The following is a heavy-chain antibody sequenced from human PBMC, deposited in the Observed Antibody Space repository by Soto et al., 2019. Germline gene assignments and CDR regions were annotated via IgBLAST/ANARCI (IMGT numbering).Heavy chain of an antibody. V-gene: IGHV3-49*03. CDR1: GFTFGDYA. D-gene: IGHD4-17*01. CDR3: SRVGGDGDYYYYYYMDV. J-gene: IGHJ6*03. CDR2: IRSKAYGGTT. Sequence: GGSLRLSCTASGFTFGDYAMSWFRQAPGKGLEWVGFIRSKAYGGTTEYAASVKGRFTISRDDSKSIAYLQMNSLKTEDTAVYYFSRVGGDGDYYYYYYMDVWGKGTTVTVSS.